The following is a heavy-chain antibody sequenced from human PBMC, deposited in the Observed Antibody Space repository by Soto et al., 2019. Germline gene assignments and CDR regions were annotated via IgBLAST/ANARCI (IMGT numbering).Heavy chain of an antibody. J-gene: IGHJ4*02. D-gene: IGHD6-19*01. Sequence: EVQLVESGGGLVQPGGSLRLSCAASGFTFSSYEMNWVRQAPGKGLEWVSYISSSGSTIYYADSVKGRFTISRDNAKNSLYLQMNSLRAEDTAVYYCARDKYSSGWYSSPLDYWGQGTLVTVSS. V-gene: IGHV3-48*03. CDR3: ARDKYSSGWYSSPLDY. CDR1: GFTFSSYE. CDR2: ISSSGSTI.